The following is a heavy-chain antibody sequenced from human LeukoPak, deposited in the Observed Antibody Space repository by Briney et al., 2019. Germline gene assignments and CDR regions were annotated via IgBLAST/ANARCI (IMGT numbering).Heavy chain of an antibody. J-gene: IGHJ5*02. CDR1: GFTFTSSA. D-gene: IGHD1-26*01. CDR3: AADRKLGFREPVAWFDP. Sequence: GTSVKVSCKASGFTFTSSAVQWVRQARGQRLEWIGWIVVGSGNTNYAQKFQERVTITRDMSTSTAYMELSSPRSEDTAVYYCAADRKLGFREPVAWFDPWGQGTLVTVSS. V-gene: IGHV1-58*01. CDR2: IVVGSGNT.